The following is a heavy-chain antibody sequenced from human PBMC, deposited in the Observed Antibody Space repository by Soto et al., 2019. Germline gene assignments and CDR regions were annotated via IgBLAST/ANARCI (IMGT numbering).Heavy chain of an antibody. CDR3: ARLIKSAGGYSYGFNFDY. Sequence: KPSETLSLTCTVSGGSISSGGYYWSWIRQHPGKGLEWIGYIYYSGSTYYNPSLKSRVTISVDTSKNQFSLKLSSVTAADTAVYYCARLIKSAGGYSYGFNFDYWGQGTLVTVSS. CDR1: GGSISSGGYY. V-gene: IGHV4-31*03. CDR2: IYYSGST. J-gene: IGHJ4*02. D-gene: IGHD5-18*01.